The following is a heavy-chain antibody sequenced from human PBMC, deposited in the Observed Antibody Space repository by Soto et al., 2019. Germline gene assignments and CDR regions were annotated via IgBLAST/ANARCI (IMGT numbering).Heavy chain of an antibody. CDR1: GGSFSGYY. V-gene: IGHV4-34*01. D-gene: IGHD3-22*01. CDR3: ARGLSDLVYHYDSSHDY. J-gene: IGHJ4*02. Sequence: SETLSLTCAVYGGSFSGYYWSWIRQPPGKGLEWIGEINHSGSTNYNPSLKSRVTISVDTSKNQFSLKLSSVTAADTAVYYCARGLSDLVYHYDSSHDYWGPGTLLTVST. CDR2: INHSGST.